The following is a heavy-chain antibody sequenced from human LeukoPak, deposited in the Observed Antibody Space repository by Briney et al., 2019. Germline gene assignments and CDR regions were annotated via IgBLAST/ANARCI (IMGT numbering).Heavy chain of an antibody. CDR3: AKGGGLAAAFDH. V-gene: IGHV3-23*01. CDR2: ISGSGGTT. CDR1: GFTFSNAW. J-gene: IGHJ4*02. Sequence: GGSLRLSCAASGFTFSNAWMSWVRQAPGKGLEWVSIISGSGGTTYHADSVEGRFTISRDNSKNMLYLQMNSLRADDTAVYYCAKGGGLAAAFDHWGRGALVTVSS. D-gene: IGHD6-13*01.